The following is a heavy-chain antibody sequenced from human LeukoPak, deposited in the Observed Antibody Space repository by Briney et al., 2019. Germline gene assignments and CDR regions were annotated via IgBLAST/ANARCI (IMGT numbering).Heavy chain of an antibody. Sequence: PGGSLRLSCAASGFTFSNAWMSWVRQAPGKGLEWVSYISSSSSYIYYADSVKGRFTISRDNAKNSLYLQMNSLRAEDTAVYYCARGEGDYWGQGTLVTVSS. D-gene: IGHD1-26*01. CDR3: ARGEGDY. CDR1: GFTFSNAW. CDR2: ISSSSSYI. J-gene: IGHJ4*02. V-gene: IGHV3-21*05.